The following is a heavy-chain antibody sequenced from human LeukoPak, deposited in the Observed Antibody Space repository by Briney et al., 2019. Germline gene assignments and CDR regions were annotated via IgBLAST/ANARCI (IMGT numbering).Heavy chain of an antibody. CDR1: GXTFSSYA. D-gene: IGHD5-12*01. J-gene: IGHJ4*02. CDR3: ARVRRRSSAYDYSDY. V-gene: IGHV3-23*01. CDR2: ISGGGDIT. Sequence: GGSLRLSWAASGXTFSSYAMTWVRQAPGKGLEWVSAISGGGDITSYADSVKGRFTISRDNSKNTLYLQMNSLRAEDTAVYYCARVRRRSSAYDYSDYWGQGTLVTVS.